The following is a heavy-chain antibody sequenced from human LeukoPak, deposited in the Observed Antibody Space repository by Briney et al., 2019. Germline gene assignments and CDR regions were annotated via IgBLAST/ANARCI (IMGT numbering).Heavy chain of an antibody. CDR1: GFIFDDFA. CDR2: ISWNSGSI. V-gene: IGHV3-9*01. J-gene: IGHJ5*02. D-gene: IGHD2-15*01. CDR3: ARARVAATNWFDL. Sequence: GGSLRLSCAASGFIFDDFAMHWVRQAPGKGLEWVSGISWNSGSIGYADSVKGRFTISRDNAKNSLYLQMNSLRAEDTAVYYCARARVAATNWFDLWGQGTLVTVSS.